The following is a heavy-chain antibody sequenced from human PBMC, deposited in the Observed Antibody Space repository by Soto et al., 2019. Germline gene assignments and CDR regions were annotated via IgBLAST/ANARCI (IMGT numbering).Heavy chain of an antibody. CDR2: ISYDGSNK. CDR1: GFTFSSYA. J-gene: IGHJ6*02. Sequence: VQLVESGGGVVQPGRSLRLSCAASGFTFSSYAMHWVRQAPGKGLEWVAVISYDGSNKYYADSVRGRFTISRDNSKNTLYLQMNSLRAEDTAVYYCARDPGSSWYHYYYYGMDVWGQGTTVTVSS. V-gene: IGHV3-30-3*01. CDR3: ARDPGSSWYHYYYYGMDV. D-gene: IGHD6-13*01.